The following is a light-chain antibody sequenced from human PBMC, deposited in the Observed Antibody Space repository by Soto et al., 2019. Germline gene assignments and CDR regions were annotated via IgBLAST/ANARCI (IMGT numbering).Light chain of an antibody. J-gene: IGKJ5*01. CDR3: QQLLSYPIT. CDR1: QGISSY. V-gene: IGKV1-9*01. CDR2: AAS. Sequence: DIQFTQSPSFLSASVGDRVTITFRASQGISSYLAWYQQKPGKAPKLLIYAASTLQSGVPLRFSGSGSGTSFTLTISSLQPEDFATYYCQQLLSYPITCGQGTRREIK.